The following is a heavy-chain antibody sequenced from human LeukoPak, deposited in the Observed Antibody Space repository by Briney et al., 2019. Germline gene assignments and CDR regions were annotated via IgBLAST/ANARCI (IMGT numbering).Heavy chain of an antibody. D-gene: IGHD5-18*01. CDR3: ARSGIQLWFDAWFDP. J-gene: IGHJ5*02. CDR1: GGTFSSYA. V-gene: IGHV1-69*05. Sequence: SVKVSCKASGGTFSSYAISWVRQAPGQGLEWMGRIIPIFGTANCAQKFQGRVTITTDESTSTAYMELSSLRSEDTAVYYCARSGIQLWFDAWFDPWGQGTLVTVSS. CDR2: IIPIFGTA.